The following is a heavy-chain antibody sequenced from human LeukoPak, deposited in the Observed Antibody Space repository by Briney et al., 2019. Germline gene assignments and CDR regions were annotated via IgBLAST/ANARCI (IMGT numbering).Heavy chain of an antibody. Sequence: SETLSLTCTVSGYSISSGYYWGWIRQPPGKGLEWIGSIYHSGSTYYNPSLKSRVTISVDTSKNQFSLKLSSVTAADTAVYYCARHSHRYYDYVWESYTSPRFDPWGQGTLVTVSS. J-gene: IGHJ5*02. CDR3: ARHSHRYYDYVWESYTSPRFDP. V-gene: IGHV4-38-2*02. D-gene: IGHD3-16*01. CDR1: GYSISSGYY. CDR2: IYHSGST.